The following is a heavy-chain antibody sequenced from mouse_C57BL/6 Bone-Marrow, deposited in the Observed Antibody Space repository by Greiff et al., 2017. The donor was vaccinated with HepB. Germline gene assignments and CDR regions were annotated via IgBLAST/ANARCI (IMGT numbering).Heavy chain of an antibody. V-gene: IGHV1-72*01. D-gene: IGHD1-1*01. CDR2: IDPNSGGT. J-gene: IGHJ1*03. Sequence: QVQLQQPGAELVKPGASVKLSCKASGYTFTSYWMHWVKQRPGRGLEWIGRIDPNSGGTKYNEKFKSKATLTVDKPSSTAYMQLSSLTSEASAVYYCDLYYYGSSYEYFDVWGTGTTVTVSS. CDR3: DLYYYGSSYEYFDV. CDR1: GYTFTSYW.